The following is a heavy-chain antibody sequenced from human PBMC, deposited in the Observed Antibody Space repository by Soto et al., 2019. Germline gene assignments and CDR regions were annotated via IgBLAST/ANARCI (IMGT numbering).Heavy chain of an antibody. D-gene: IGHD3-22*01. CDR1: GYTFTIYG. Sequence: ASVKVSCKASGYTFTIYGISWVRQAPGQGLEWMGWISAYNGNTNYAQKLQGRVTMTTDTSTSTACMELRSLRSEDTAVYYCARGGIFDSSGYYYFSAFDIWGQGTMVTVSS. V-gene: IGHV1-18*01. CDR2: ISAYNGNT. J-gene: IGHJ3*02. CDR3: ARGGIFDSSGYYYFSAFDI.